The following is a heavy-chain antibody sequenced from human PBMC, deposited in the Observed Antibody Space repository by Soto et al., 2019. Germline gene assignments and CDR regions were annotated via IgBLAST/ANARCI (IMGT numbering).Heavy chain of an antibody. CDR3: ARDMDSGWYDY. Sequence: SETLSLTCTVSGGSISSYYWSWIRQPPGKGLEWIGYIYYSGSTNYNPSLKSRVTISVDTSKNQFSLKLSSVTAADTAVYYCARDMDSGWYDYWAREPWSQSPQ. J-gene: IGHJ4*02. CDR1: GGSISSYY. V-gene: IGHV4-59*01. CDR2: IYYSGST. D-gene: IGHD6-19*01.